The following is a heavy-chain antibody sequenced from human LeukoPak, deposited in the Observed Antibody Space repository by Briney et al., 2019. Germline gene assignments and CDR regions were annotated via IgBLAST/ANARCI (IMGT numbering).Heavy chain of an antibody. J-gene: IGHJ4*02. CDR1: GYCFTSYW. CDR3: ARYSAARPGDY. Sequence: GESLKISCKGSGYCFTSYWIGWVRQMPGKGLEWMGIIYPGDSDIKYSPSFQGQVTISADKTISTAYLQWSSLKASDTAKYYCARYSAARPGDYWGQGTLVTVSS. CDR2: IYPGDSDI. V-gene: IGHV5-51*01. D-gene: IGHD6-6*01.